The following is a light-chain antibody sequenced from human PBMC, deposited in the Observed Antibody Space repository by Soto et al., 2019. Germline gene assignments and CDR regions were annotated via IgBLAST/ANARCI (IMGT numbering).Light chain of an antibody. V-gene: IGKV1-33*01. J-gene: IGKJ3*01. CDR2: DAS. Sequence: DIPMTQSPSSLSASVGDRVTITCQASHDITSYLNWYQHKPGKAPKLLLYDASILEAGVPSRFSGSGSGTDFTFTISSLQPEDDATYYCQKCDYLPIFGPGTPVDFK. CDR3: QKCDYLPI. CDR1: HDITSY.